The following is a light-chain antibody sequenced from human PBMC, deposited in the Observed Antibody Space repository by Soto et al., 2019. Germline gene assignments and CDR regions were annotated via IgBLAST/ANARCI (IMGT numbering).Light chain of an antibody. V-gene: IGLV2-14*01. Sequence: SALTQPASVSGSPGQSITISCTGTSTDIGYHTYVSWYQQHTGKAPKLMIYEVSNRPSGVSNRFSGSKSGNTASLTISGLQAEDEADYYCSSFTSRFTFVFGTGTKVTVL. CDR2: EVS. J-gene: IGLJ1*01. CDR1: STDIGYHTY. CDR3: SSFTSRFTFV.